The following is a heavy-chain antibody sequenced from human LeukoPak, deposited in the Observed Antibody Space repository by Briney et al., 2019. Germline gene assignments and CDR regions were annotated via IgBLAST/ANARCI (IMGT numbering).Heavy chain of an antibody. V-gene: IGHV4-59*01. D-gene: IGHD2-2*01. J-gene: IGHJ5*02. CDR1: GESMKNYY. Sequence: PSETLSLTCTVSGESMKNYYWSWIRQPPGKGLEWIGYIYYTGNTKSNPSLTSRLTILVDTSKNHFSLKVNSVTAADTAVYYCAGSIVVVPGAPPRWFDPWGQGTLVTVSS. CDR3: AGSIVVVPGAPPRWFDP. CDR2: IYYTGNT.